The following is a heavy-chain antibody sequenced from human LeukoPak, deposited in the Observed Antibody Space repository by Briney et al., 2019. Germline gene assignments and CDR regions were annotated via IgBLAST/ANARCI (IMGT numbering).Heavy chain of an antibody. CDR2: LIPILGIA. D-gene: IGHD1-1*01. CDR3: ASSTGTYYYYYGMDV. Sequence: ASVQVSCKASGGTFRSYTISWVRQAPGQGLEWMGRLIPILGIANYAQKFQGRVTITADKSTSTAYMELSSLRSEDTAVYYCASSTGTYYYYYGMDVWGQGTTVTVSS. J-gene: IGHJ6*02. V-gene: IGHV1-69*02. CDR1: GGTFRSYT.